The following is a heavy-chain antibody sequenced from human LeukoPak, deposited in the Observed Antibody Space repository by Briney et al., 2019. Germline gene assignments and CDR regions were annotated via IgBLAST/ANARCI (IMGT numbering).Heavy chain of an antibody. Sequence: GGSLRLSCAASGVTFSSAYLSWVRQAPGKGLKWVSTMYSGGNTNTTESVRGRVTISRDKSKKTLYLQMNTMRTEDTAVYYCGRARGLAREVGRRSLDSWGPGTLVTVSS. V-gene: IGHV3-66*02. J-gene: IGHJ5*01. CDR1: GVTFSSAY. CDR2: MYSGGNT. CDR3: GRARGLAREVGRRSLDS. D-gene: IGHD1-26*01.